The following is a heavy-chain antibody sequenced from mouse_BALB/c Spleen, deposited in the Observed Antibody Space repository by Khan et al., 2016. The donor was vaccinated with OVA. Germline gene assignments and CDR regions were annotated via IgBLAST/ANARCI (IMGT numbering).Heavy chain of an antibody. CDR3: ARHYYGGNLYGYFDV. CDR1: GYTFTSYA. Sequence: QVRLQQSGAELVKPGASVKLSCKASGYTFTSYAINWVRQRPEQGLEWIGWIFPGDDSTKYNEKFKGKATLTTDKSSSTAYMQLSRLTSEDSAVYFLARHYYGGNLYGYFDVWGAGTTVTVSS. J-gene: IGHJ1*01. CDR2: IFPGDDST. D-gene: IGHD1-1*02. V-gene: IGHV1-85*01.